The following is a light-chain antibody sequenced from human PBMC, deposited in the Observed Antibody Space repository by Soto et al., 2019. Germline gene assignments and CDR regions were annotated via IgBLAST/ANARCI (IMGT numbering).Light chain of an antibody. CDR1: QGIRND. Sequence: IQMTQSPSSLSASVGDRVTITCRASQGIRNDLGWYQQKPGQAPKLLISAASTLQSGVPSRFSGSGSGKDFALTINTLQPEDFATYYCLQDYSYPRTFGQGTKVEIK. CDR2: AAS. V-gene: IGKV1-6*01. CDR3: LQDYSYPRT. J-gene: IGKJ1*01.